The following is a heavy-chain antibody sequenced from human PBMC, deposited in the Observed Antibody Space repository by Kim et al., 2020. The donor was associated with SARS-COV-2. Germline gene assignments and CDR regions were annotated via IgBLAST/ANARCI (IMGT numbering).Heavy chain of an antibody. V-gene: IGHV4-59*08. Sequence: SETLSLTCTVSGGSISSYYWSWIRQPPGKGLEWIGYIYYSGSTNYNPSLKSRVTISVDTSKNQFSLKLSSVTAADTAVYYCARHFGSYYDFWSGYYSGDYYYGMDVWGQGTTVTVSS. CDR1: GGSISSYY. D-gene: IGHD3-3*01. J-gene: IGHJ6*02. CDR2: IYYSGST. CDR3: ARHFGSYYDFWSGYYSGDYYYGMDV.